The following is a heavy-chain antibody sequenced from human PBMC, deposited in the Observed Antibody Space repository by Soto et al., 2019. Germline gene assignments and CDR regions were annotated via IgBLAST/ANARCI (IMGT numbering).Heavy chain of an antibody. CDR3: ARLGQWLVLGGVDY. CDR1: GGSISSSSYY. Sequence: QLQLQESGPGLVKPSETLSLTCTVSGGSISSSSYYWGWIRQPPGKGLEWIGSIYYSGSTYYNPSLKSRVTISVDTSKNQFSLKLSSVTAADTAVYYCARLGQWLVLGGVDYWGQGTLVTVSS. D-gene: IGHD6-19*01. J-gene: IGHJ4*02. V-gene: IGHV4-39*01. CDR2: IYYSGST.